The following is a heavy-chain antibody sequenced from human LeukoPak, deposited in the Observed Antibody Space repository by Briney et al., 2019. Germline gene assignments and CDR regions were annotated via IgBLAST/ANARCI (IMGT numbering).Heavy chain of an antibody. Sequence: SVKVSCKASGGTFSSYAISWVRQAPGQGLEWMGGIIPIFGTANYAQKFQGRVMITADESTSTAYMELSSLRSEDTAVYYCARIDFHYYYYMDVWGKGTTVTVSS. CDR2: IIPIFGTA. CDR1: GGTFSSYA. J-gene: IGHJ6*03. V-gene: IGHV1-69*13. CDR3: ARIDFHYYYYMDV. D-gene: IGHD3-22*01.